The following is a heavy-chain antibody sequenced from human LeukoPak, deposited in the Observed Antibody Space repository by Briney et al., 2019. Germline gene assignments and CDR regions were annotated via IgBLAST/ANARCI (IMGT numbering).Heavy chain of an antibody. J-gene: IGHJ3*02. CDR3: ASCYRPSGGYFDAFDI. CDR2: ISSSGSTI. CDR1: GFTFSDYY. Sequence: GGSLRLSCAASGFTFSDYYMSWIRQAPGKGLEWVSYISSSGSTIYYADSVKGRFTISRDNAKNSLYLQMNSLRAEDTAVYYCASCYRPSGGYFDAFDIWGQGTMVTVSS. D-gene: IGHD3-22*01. V-gene: IGHV3-11*04.